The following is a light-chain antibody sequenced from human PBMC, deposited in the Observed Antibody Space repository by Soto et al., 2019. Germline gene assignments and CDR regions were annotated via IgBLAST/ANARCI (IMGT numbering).Light chain of an antibody. CDR3: SSYAGSNIVV. V-gene: IGLV2-8*01. CDR1: SSDVGGYNF. Sequence: QSALTQPPSASGSPGQSVTISCTGTSSDVGGYNFVSWYQQHPGKAPKLMIYEVSERPSGVPDRFSGSNSGNTASLTVSGLQAEDGADYYCSSYAGSNIVVFGGGTKLTVL. CDR2: EVS. J-gene: IGLJ2*01.